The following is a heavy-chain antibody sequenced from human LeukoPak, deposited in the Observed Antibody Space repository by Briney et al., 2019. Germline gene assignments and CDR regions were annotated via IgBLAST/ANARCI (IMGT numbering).Heavy chain of an antibody. V-gene: IGHV4-34*01. Sequence: PSETLSLTCAVYGGSFSRYYWSWIRQSPGKGLEWIAEVDHRGDTNYNPSVKSRVTISVDTSKNQCSLKVRSLSAADTAVYYCARGATISETGYFDFWGQGTLVTVPS. D-gene: IGHD5-24*01. CDR2: VDHRGDT. CDR1: GGSFSRYY. CDR3: ARGATISETGYFDF. J-gene: IGHJ4*03.